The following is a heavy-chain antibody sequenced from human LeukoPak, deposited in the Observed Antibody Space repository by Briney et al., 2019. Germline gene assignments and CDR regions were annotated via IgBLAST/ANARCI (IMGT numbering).Heavy chain of an antibody. V-gene: IGHV3-7*01. CDR2: IKQDGSQK. CDR3: ARETPDSSGWD. D-gene: IGHD6-19*01. J-gene: IGHJ4*02. CDR1: GFTFSSYV. Sequence: GGSLRLSCAASGFTFSSYVMHWVRQAPGKGLEWVANIKQDGSQKYYVDSVKGRFTISRDNAKNPLYLQMNSLRAEDTAVYYCARETPDSSGWDWGQGTLVTVSS.